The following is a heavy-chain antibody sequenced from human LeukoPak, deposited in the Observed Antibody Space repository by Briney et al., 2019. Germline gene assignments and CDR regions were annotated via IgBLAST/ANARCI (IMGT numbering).Heavy chain of an antibody. V-gene: IGHV3-30*18. D-gene: IGHD3-10*02. CDR1: GFTFSSYG. J-gene: IGHJ5*02. Sequence: GGSLRLSCAASGFTFSSYGMHWVRQAPGKGLEWVAVISYDGSNKYYADSVKGRSTISRDNSKNTLYLQMNSLRAEDTAVYYCAKDLLFDWFDPWGQGTLVTVSS. CDR3: AKDLLFDWFDP. CDR2: ISYDGSNK.